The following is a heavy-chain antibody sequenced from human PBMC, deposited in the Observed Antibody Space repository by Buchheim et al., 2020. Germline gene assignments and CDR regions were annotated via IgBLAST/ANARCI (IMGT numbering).Heavy chain of an antibody. CDR1: GFTFSSYG. Sequence: QVQLVESGGGVVQPGRSLRLSCAASGFTFSSYGMHWVRQAPGKGLEWVAVIWYDGSNKYYANSVKGRFTISRDNSKNTLYLQMNSLRAEDTAVYYCARDRKHLHYYDSSGYTGFDPWGQGTL. V-gene: IGHV3-33*01. J-gene: IGHJ5*02. CDR2: IWYDGSNK. CDR3: ARDRKHLHYYDSSGYTGFDP. D-gene: IGHD3-22*01.